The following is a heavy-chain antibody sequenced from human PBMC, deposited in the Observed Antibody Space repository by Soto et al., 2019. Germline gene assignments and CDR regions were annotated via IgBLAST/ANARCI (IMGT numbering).Heavy chain of an antibody. V-gene: IGHV4-59*01. J-gene: IGHJ5*02. Sequence: SETLSLTCTVSGGSISSYYWSWIRQPPGKGLEWIGYIYYSGSTNYNPSLKSRVTISVDTSKNQFSLKLSSVTAADTAVYYCARVAPPYCGCDCYSGWFDPWGQGTLVTVSS. CDR2: IYYSGST. D-gene: IGHD2-21*02. CDR1: GGSISSYY. CDR3: ARVAPPYCGCDCYSGWFDP.